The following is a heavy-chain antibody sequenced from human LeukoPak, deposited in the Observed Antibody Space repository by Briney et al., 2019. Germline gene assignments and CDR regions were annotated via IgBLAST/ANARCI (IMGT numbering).Heavy chain of an antibody. Sequence: GGSLRLSCAASGFTFSSYAMHWVRQAPGKGLEWVAVISYDGSNKYYADSVKGRFTISRDNSKNTLYLQMNSLRAEDTAVYYCARDGLYGGYSYAYYFDYWGQGTLVTVSS. D-gene: IGHD5-18*01. CDR3: ARDGLYGGYSYAYYFDY. V-gene: IGHV3-30-3*01. J-gene: IGHJ4*02. CDR1: GFTFSSYA. CDR2: ISYDGSNK.